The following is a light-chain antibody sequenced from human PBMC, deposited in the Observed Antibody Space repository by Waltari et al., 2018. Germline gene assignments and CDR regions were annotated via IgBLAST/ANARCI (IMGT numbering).Light chain of an antibody. J-gene: IGLJ2*01. V-gene: IGLV3-21*01. CDR3: QVWDSDAGQPL. CDR1: NIEKKS. CDR2: YDD. Sequence: TQSPSVSVTAGQTASVSCGGYNIEKKSVHWYQQKPGQAPMLVITYDDDRPPGSPQRVSGSNSGNAAVLTISRVEAGDEADYYCQVWDSDAGQPLFGGGTKLTV.